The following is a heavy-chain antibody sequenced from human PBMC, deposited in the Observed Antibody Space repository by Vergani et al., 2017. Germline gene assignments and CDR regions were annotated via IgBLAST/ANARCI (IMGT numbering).Heavy chain of an antibody. J-gene: IGHJ5*02. CDR2: IYAGDSDV. D-gene: IGHD3-3*01. Sequence: EVQLVQSGAEVKKPGESLKISCKGSRYSFTSYWIGWVRQMPGKGLEWMGIIYAGDSDVRYSPSFQGQVTMSVDKSLSTAYLQWSSLKASDTATYYCTKTHDFSSLYSSYNWFDPWGQGTQVTVSS. V-gene: IGHV5-51*01. CDR1: RYSFTSYW. CDR3: TKTHDFSSLYSSYNWFDP.